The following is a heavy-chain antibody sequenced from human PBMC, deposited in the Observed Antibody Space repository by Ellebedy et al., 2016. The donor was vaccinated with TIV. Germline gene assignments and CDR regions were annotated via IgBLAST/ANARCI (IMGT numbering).Heavy chain of an antibody. D-gene: IGHD7-27*01. J-gene: IGHJ4*02. Sequence: SETLSLXXAVYGGSFSDYFWSWIRQPPGKGLEWIGDINHSGSTNYNPSLKSRVTISVDTSKNQFSLKLNSVTAADTAVYYCARGGNWGLAYWGQGTLVTVSS. CDR1: GGSFSDYF. CDR3: ARGGNWGLAY. CDR2: INHSGST. V-gene: IGHV4-34*01.